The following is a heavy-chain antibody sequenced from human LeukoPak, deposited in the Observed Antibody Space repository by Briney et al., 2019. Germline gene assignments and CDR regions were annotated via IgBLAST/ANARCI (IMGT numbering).Heavy chain of an antibody. CDR1: GYTFNKYG. Sequence: ASVKVSCKASGYTFNKYGISWVRQAPGQGLEWMGWITTYNGNTNYAQKVQGRVTMTTDTSASTVYMELRSLRPDDTAVYYCARDDRTYYYGMDVWGQGTTVTVSS. D-gene: IGHD3-22*01. V-gene: IGHV1-18*01. J-gene: IGHJ6*02. CDR2: ITTYNGNT. CDR3: ARDDRTYYYGMDV.